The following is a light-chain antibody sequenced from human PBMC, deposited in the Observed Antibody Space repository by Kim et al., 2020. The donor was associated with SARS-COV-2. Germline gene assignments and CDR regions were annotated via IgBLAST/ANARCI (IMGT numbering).Light chain of an antibody. CDR3: QSYDSSNQV. V-gene: IGLV6-57*01. Sequence: GKTVTIPCTRSSGSIASNYVQWYQQRPGSSPTTVIYEDNQRPSGVPDRFSGSIDSSSNSASLTISGLKTEDEADYYCQSYDSSNQVFGGGTKVTVL. CDR1: SGSIASNY. J-gene: IGLJ3*02. CDR2: EDN.